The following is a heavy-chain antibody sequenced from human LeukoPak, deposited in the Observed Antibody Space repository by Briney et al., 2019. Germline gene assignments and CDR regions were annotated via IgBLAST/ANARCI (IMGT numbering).Heavy chain of an antibody. J-gene: IGHJ4*01. V-gene: IGHV1-69*13. Sequence: ASVKVSCKASGGGLSIYGINWVRQAPGQGLEWMGGTISIFGTIHYARKFQGRLTISADESTNTAFMELRSLRLDDTAVYYCAEDVGRYNSLRWGHGTPVTVSS. CDR1: GGGLSIYG. D-gene: IGHD5-24*01. CDR2: TISIFGTI. CDR3: AEDVGRYNSLR.